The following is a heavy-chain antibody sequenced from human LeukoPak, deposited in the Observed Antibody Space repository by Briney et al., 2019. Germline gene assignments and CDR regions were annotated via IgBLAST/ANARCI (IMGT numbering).Heavy chain of an antibody. V-gene: IGHV3-9*01. CDR2: ISWNSGSI. J-gene: IGHJ3*02. CDR1: GFTFDDYA. D-gene: IGHD4-23*01. Sequence: GRSLRLSCAASGFTFDDYAMHWVRQAPGKGLEWVSGISWNSGSIGYADSVKGRFTISRDNAENSLYLQMNSLRAEDTAVYYCAKSLGGNWHDAFDIWGQGTMVTVSS. CDR3: AKSLGGNWHDAFDI.